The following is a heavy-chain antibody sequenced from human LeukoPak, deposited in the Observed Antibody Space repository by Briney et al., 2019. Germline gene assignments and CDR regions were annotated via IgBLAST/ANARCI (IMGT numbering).Heavy chain of an antibody. V-gene: IGHV1-69*05. J-gene: IGHJ4*02. Sequence: GASVKVSCKASGGTFSSYAISWVRQAPGQGLEWMGGIISIFGTANYAQKFQGRVTMTRDMSTSTVYMELSSLRSEDTAVYYCAREDYGGTFDYWGQGTLVTVSS. CDR2: IISIFGTA. CDR3: AREDYGGTFDY. CDR1: GGTFSSYA. D-gene: IGHD4-23*01.